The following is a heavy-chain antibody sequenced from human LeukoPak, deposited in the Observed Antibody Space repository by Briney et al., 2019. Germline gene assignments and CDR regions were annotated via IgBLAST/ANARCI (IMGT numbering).Heavy chain of an antibody. CDR2: ISGSGDST. D-gene: IGHD3-22*01. CDR1: GFIFSGYA. J-gene: IGHJ4*02. V-gene: IGHV3-23*01. CDR3: VKSVTSGYHYSNFDY. Sequence: GSLRLSCAASGFIFSGYAMSWVRQAPGKGLEWVSVISGSGDSTYYADSVKGRFTISRDNFKDTLFLQMNSLRAEDTAVYYCVKSVTSGYHYSNFDYWGQGTLVTVSS.